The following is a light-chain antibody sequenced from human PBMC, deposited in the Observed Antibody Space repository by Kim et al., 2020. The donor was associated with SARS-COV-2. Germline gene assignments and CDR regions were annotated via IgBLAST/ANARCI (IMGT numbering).Light chain of an antibody. CDR3: QQFKIDPIT. J-gene: IGKJ2*01. CDR2: DAS. Sequence: AIQLTQSPSSLSASVGDRVTITCRASQGISNAIAWYQQKPEKAPKLMLYDASSLESGVPSRFSGSGSGTDFTLTISSLQPEVFATYSCQQFKIDPITFGRGTKLDI. V-gene: IGKV1-13*02. CDR1: QGISNA.